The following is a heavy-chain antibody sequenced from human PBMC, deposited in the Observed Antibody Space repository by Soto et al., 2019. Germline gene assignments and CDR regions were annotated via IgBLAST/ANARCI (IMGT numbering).Heavy chain of an antibody. Sequence: GGSLRLSCVASGFNISSHGMHWVRQAPGKGLEWVSFIWDDGRDKYYADSVEGRFLISRDNSKNTMNLQVKRLRPEDTALYYCARGAKTTGWSDDFDLWGRGAMVTVSS. CDR3: ARGAKTTGWSDDFDL. D-gene: IGHD6-19*01. V-gene: IGHV3-33*03. J-gene: IGHJ3*01. CDR2: IWDDGRDK. CDR1: GFNISSHG.